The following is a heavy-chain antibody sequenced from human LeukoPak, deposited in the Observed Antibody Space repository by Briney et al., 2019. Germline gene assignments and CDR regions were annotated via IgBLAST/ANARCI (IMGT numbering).Heavy chain of an antibody. CDR3: AKSSYNWNDGGVDY. V-gene: IGHV3-23*01. J-gene: IGHJ4*02. Sequence: GGSLRLSCAASGFTFSSYAMSWVRQAPGKGLEWVSAISGSGGSTYYADSVKGRFTVSRDNSKNTLYLQMNSLRAEDTAVYYCAKSSYNWNDGGVDYWGQGTLVTVSS. D-gene: IGHD1-1*01. CDR1: GFTFSSYA. CDR2: ISGSGGST.